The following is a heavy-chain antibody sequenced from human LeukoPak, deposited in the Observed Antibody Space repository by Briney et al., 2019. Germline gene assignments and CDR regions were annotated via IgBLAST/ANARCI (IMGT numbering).Heavy chain of an antibody. Sequence: PGGSLRLSCAASGFTFSSYAMSWVRQAPGKGLEWVSAFSGSGGSTYYADSVKGRFTISRDNSKNTLYLQMNSLRAEDTAVYYLAKPIPPIVVVPAAQGGPAYNWFDPWGQGTLVTVSS. V-gene: IGHV3-23*01. CDR2: FSGSGGST. J-gene: IGHJ5*02. CDR3: AKPIPPIVVVPAAQGGPAYNWFDP. D-gene: IGHD2-2*01. CDR1: GFTFSSYA.